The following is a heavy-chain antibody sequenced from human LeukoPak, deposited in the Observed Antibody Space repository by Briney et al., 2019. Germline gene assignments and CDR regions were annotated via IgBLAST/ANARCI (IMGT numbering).Heavy chain of an antibody. Sequence: PSETLSLTCTVSGGSISSYYWSWIRQPPGKGLEWIGRIYTSGSTNYNPSLKSRVTISVDTSKNQFSLKLSSVTAADTAVYYCAREGCSSTSCSINAEYFQHWGQGTLVTVSS. CDR3: AREGCSSTSCSINAEYFQH. V-gene: IGHV4-4*08. D-gene: IGHD2-2*01. J-gene: IGHJ1*01. CDR2: IYTSGST. CDR1: GGSISSYY.